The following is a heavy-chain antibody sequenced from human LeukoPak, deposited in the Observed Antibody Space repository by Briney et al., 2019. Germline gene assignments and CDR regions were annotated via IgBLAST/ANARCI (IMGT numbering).Heavy chain of an antibody. CDR1: GFSLSTSGMC. CDR3: ARTGGYYYDSSGYPSGYDY. Sequence: SGPALVKPTQTLTLTCTFSGFSLSTSGMCVSWIRQPPGKALEWLARIDWDDDKYYSTSPKTRLTISKDTSKNQVVLTMTNMDPVDTATYYCARTGGYYYDSSGYPSGYDYWGQGTLLTVSS. D-gene: IGHD3-22*01. J-gene: IGHJ4*02. V-gene: IGHV2-70*11. CDR2: IDWDDDK.